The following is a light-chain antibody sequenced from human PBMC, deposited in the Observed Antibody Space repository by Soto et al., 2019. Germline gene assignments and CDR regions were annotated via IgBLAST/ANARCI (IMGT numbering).Light chain of an antibody. Sequence: DIPMTQSPSTLSASVGDRVTITCRASQSFGSWLAWYQQKPGKAPKLLIYDASNLESGVPSRFSGSASGTEFTLTISSLQPDDFATYYCQRYNTYPETFGQGTKVEIK. V-gene: IGKV1-5*01. CDR2: DAS. CDR3: QRYNTYPET. J-gene: IGKJ1*01. CDR1: QSFGSW.